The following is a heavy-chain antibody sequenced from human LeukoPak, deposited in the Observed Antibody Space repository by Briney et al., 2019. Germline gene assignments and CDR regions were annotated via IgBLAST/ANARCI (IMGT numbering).Heavy chain of an antibody. CDR3: VISRDGYNDAFDI. V-gene: IGHV3-64D*09. CDR1: GFTFSSYA. CDR2: ISSNGGST. J-gene: IGHJ3*02. Sequence: GGSLRLSCSASGFTFSSYAMHWVRQAPGKGLEYVSAISSNGGSTYYADSVKGRFTISRDNSKNTLYPQMSSLRAEDTAVYYCVISRDGYNDAFDIWGQGTMVTVSS. D-gene: IGHD5-24*01.